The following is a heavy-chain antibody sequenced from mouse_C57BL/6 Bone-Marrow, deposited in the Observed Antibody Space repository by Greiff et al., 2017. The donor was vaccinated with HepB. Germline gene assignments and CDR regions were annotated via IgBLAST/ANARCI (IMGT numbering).Heavy chain of an antibody. CDR2: INPNNGGT. V-gene: IGHV1-18*01. Sequence: VQLQQSGPELVKPGASVKIPCKASGYTFTDYNMDWVKQSHGKSLEWIGDINPNNGGTIYNQKFKGKATLTVDKSSSTAYMELRSLTSEDTAVYYCARLNYYGPYAMDYWGQGTSVTVSS. CDR1: GYTFTDYN. CDR3: ARLNYYGPYAMDY. J-gene: IGHJ4*01. D-gene: IGHD1-1*01.